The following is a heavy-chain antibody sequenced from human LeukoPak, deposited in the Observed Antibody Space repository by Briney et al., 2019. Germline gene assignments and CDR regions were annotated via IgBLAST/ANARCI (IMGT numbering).Heavy chain of an antibody. V-gene: IGHV3-30*02. CDR1: GFTFSNSD. CDR2: IQADGGNK. Sequence: GGSLRLSCAASGFTFSNSDMHWVRQAPGKGPEGVAFIQADGGNKYYANSVKGRFTISRDNSKNTLYLQMNSLRAEDTAVYYCAKDQGSGYYKTFDYWGQGTLVTVSS. J-gene: IGHJ4*02. D-gene: IGHD3-22*01. CDR3: AKDQGSGYYKTFDY.